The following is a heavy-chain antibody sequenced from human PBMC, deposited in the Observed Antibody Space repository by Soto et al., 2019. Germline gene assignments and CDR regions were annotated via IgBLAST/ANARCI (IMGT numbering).Heavy chain of an antibody. CDR1: GFSLSTSGVG. CDR2: IYWDDDK. V-gene: IGHV2-5*02. J-gene: IGHJ5*02. CDR3: AHGTEKFDP. Sequence: QITLKESGPTLVKPTQTLTLTCTFSGFSLSTSGVGVAWIRQPPGRALEWLALIYWDDDKRYSPSLKSRLTITKDTSKNQAVLTMTKMDPVDTATYYCAHGTEKFDPWGPGTLVTVSS.